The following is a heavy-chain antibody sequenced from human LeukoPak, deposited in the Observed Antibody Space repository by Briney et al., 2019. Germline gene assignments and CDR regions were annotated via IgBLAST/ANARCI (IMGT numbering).Heavy chain of an antibody. V-gene: IGHV1-2*02. Sequence: ASVKVPCKASGYTFTGYYMHWVRQAPGQGLEWMGWINPNSGGTNYAQKFQGRVTMTRDTSISTAYMELSRLRSDDTAVYYCARGTTRVTLTYYFDYWGQGTLVTVSS. CDR1: GYTFTGYY. D-gene: IGHD2-21*02. CDR2: INPNSGGT. J-gene: IGHJ4*02. CDR3: ARGTTRVTLTYYFDY.